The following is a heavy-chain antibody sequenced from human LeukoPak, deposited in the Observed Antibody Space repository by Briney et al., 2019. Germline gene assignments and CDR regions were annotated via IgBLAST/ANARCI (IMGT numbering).Heavy chain of an antibody. CDR1: GGSFSGYY. D-gene: IGHD4-17*01. V-gene: IGHV4-34*01. J-gene: IGHJ4*02. CDR2: INHSGST. CDR3: ARGGNYGDYDGYFDY. Sequence: PSETLSLTCAVYGGSFSGYYWSWIRQPPGKGLEWIGEINHSGSTNYNPSLKSRVTISVDTSKNQFSLKLSSVTAADTAVYYCARGGNYGDYDGYFDYWGQGTLVTVSS.